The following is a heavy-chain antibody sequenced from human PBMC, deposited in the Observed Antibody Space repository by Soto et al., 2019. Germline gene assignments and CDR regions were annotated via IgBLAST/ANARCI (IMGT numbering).Heavy chain of an antibody. D-gene: IGHD1-26*01. Sequence: TLSLACTVAGGSISSGGSYWSWIRQHPGRGLERIGYIYYSGSTYYNPSLKSRVTISVDTSKNQFSLKLSSVTAADTAMYYCARGSGSCYDRFDYWGQGTLVTVSS. J-gene: IGHJ4*02. CDR1: GGSISSGGSY. V-gene: IGHV4-31*03. CDR3: ARGSGSCYDRFDY. CDR2: IYYSGST.